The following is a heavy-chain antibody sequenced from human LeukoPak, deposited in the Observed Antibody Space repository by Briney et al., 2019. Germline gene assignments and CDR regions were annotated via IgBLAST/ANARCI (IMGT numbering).Heavy chain of an antibody. J-gene: IGHJ4*02. CDR1: GFTFSSYA. CDR2: ISYDGSNK. V-gene: IGHV3-30*04. Sequence: PGGSLRLSCAASGFTFSSYAMHWVRQAPGKGLEWVAVISYDGSNKYYADSVKGRFTISRDNSKNTLYLQMNSLGAEDTAVYYCARDGDYEYFDYWGQGTLVTVSS. D-gene: IGHD4-17*01. CDR3: ARDGDYEYFDY.